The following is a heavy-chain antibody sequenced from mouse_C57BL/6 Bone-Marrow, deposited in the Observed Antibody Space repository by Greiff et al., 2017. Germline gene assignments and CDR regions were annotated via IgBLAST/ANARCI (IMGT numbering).Heavy chain of an antibody. D-gene: IGHD2-4*01. CDR1: EYEFPSHD. V-gene: IGHV5-2*01. Sequence: EVMLVESGGGLVQPGESLTLSCESNEYEFPSHDMSWVRKTPEKRLELVAAINSDGGSTYYPDTMERRFIISRDNTKKTLYLQMSRLRSEDTALDDCARHYDYDGFAYWGQGTLVTVSA. J-gene: IGHJ3*01. CDR3: ARHYDYDGFAY. CDR2: INSDGGST.